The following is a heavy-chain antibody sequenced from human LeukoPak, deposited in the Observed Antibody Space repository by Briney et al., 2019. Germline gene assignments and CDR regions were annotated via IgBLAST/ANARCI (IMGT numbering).Heavy chain of an antibody. CDR2: INHRGNS. Sequence: SETLSLTCAVYGGSFSGNYWIWIRQPPGKGLEWIGEINHRGNSNYNPSLKSRVTMSVDTSKNQISLKLSSVTAADTATYYCARKAVGPTSNYFDYWGQGTLVTVSS. CDR3: ARKAVGPTSNYFDY. V-gene: IGHV4-34*01. D-gene: IGHD1-26*01. CDR1: GGSFSGNY. J-gene: IGHJ4*02.